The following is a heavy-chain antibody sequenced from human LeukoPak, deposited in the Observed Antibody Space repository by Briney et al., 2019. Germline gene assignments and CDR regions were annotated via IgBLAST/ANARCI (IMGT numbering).Heavy chain of an antibody. CDR3: ARSWNYRFRIWFDP. V-gene: IGHV1-2*02. D-gene: IGHD1-7*01. CDR1: GYTFTGYY. Sequence: VASVKVSCKASGYTFTGYYMHWVRQAPGQGLEWMGWINPNSGGTNYAQKFQGRVTMTRDTSISTAYMELSRLRSDDTAVYYCARSWNYRFRIWFDPWGQGTLVTVSS. J-gene: IGHJ5*02. CDR2: INPNSGGT.